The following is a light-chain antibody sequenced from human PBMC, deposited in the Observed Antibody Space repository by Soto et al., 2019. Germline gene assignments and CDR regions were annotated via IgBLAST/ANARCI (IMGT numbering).Light chain of an antibody. V-gene: IGLV2-14*01. J-gene: IGLJ2*01. Sequence: QSALTQPASVSGSPGQSITISCTGTSSDVGGHNYVSWYQQHPGTAPKLMIYEVTNRPSGVSNRFSGSKSGNTASLTISGLQAEDVADYYCSSYTSSTTLDVVFGGGTKLTVL. CDR1: SSDVGGHNY. CDR2: EVT. CDR3: SSYTSSTTLDVV.